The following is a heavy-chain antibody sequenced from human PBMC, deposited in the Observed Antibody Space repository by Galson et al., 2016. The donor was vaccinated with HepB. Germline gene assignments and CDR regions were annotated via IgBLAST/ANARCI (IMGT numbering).Heavy chain of an antibody. CDR2: IRGSGGST. D-gene: IGHD4-23*01. CDR3: AKDRNTVVTYGMDV. J-gene: IGHJ6*02. Sequence: SLRLSCAASGFTFSSYDMSWVRQAPGKGLEWVSAIRGSGGSTFYADSVKGRFTISRDNSKNTLYLQINSLRAEDTAVYYCAKDRNTVVTYGMDVWGQGTTVTVSS. CDR1: GFTFSSYD. V-gene: IGHV3-23*01.